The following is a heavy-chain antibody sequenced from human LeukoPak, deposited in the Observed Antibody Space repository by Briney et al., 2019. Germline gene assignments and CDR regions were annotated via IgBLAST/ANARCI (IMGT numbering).Heavy chain of an antibody. CDR2: MYYSGST. V-gene: IGHV4-59*08. CDR1: GGSMSSYY. Sequence: PSETLSLTCTVSGGSMSSYYWSWIRQPPGKGLEWIGYMYYSGSTKYNPSLKSRVTISVDTSKNQFSLKLSSVTAADTAVYYCARMIVVDDTYYFDYWGQGTLVTVSS. D-gene: IGHD3-22*01. J-gene: IGHJ4*02. CDR3: ARMIVVDDTYYFDY.